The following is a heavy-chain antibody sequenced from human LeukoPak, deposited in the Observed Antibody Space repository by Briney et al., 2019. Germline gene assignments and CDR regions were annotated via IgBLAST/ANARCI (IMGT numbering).Heavy chain of an antibody. CDR1: GYTFTNYY. Sequence: ASVKVSCKASGYTFTNYYMHWVRRAPGQGPEWMGVISPSGGSTTYAQKFQGRVTLTRDMSTSTDYLDLRSLRSDDTAVYYCARDLRYSSGWSASGMDVWGKGTTVTISS. CDR3: ARDLRYSSGWSASGMDV. CDR2: ISPSGGST. D-gene: IGHD6-19*01. J-gene: IGHJ6*04. V-gene: IGHV1-46*01.